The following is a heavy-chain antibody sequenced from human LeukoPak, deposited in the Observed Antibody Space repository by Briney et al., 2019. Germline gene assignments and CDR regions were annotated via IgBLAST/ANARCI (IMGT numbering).Heavy chain of an antibody. CDR3: VRTAAAGFDY. V-gene: IGHV3-7*03. CDR1: GFTFSSYW. J-gene: IGHJ4*02. D-gene: IGHD6-13*01. CDR2: IKQDGSEK. Sequence: QSGGSLRLSCAASGFTFSSYWMSWVRQAPGKGLEWVANIKQDGSEKYYVDSVKGRFAISRDNAKNSLHLQMNSLRAEDTAVYYCVRTAAAGFDYWGQGTLVTVSS.